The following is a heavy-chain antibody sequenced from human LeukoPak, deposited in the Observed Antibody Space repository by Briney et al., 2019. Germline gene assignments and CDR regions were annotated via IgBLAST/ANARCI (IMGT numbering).Heavy chain of an antibody. Sequence: ASVKVSCKTSGYTFTNYAMNWVRQAPGQGLEWMGWINTITGNPTYAQAFTGRFVFSLDTSVSTAYLQISSLKAEDTAIYYCARANEVGVGYYFDYWGQGTLVTVSS. CDR3: ARANEVGVGYYFDY. CDR2: INTITGNP. D-gene: IGHD1-26*01. V-gene: IGHV7-4-1*02. CDR1: GYTFTNYA. J-gene: IGHJ4*02.